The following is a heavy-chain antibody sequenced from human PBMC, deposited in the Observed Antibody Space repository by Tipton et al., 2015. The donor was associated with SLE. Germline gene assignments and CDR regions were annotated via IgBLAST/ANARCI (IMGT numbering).Heavy chain of an antibody. CDR1: GGSITTYY. J-gene: IGHJ2*01. D-gene: IGHD3-3*01. CDR3: ARVWSGYSSSYFDL. CDR2: FYYSGST. V-gene: IGHV4-59*01. Sequence: TLSLTCAVSGGSITTYYCSWIRQSPGKGLEWIGYFYYSGSTKYNLSLKSRVTMSVDTSKNHFPVKLSSVTAADTAIYYCARVWSGYSSSYFDLWGRGTLVTVSS.